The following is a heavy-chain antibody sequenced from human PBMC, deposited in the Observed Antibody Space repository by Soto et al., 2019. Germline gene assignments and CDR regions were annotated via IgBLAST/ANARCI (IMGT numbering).Heavy chain of an antibody. V-gene: IGHV1-3*01. CDR1: GYTFTSYA. Sequence: GSSVKVSCKASGYTFTSYAMHWVRQAPGHRLEWMGWINAGNGNTKYSQKFQGRVTITRDTSASTAYMELSSLRSEDTAVYYCARDLHEQQLVLYYYGMDVWGQGTTVTVSS. J-gene: IGHJ6*02. CDR3: ARDLHEQQLVLYYYGMDV. D-gene: IGHD6-13*01. CDR2: INAGNGNT.